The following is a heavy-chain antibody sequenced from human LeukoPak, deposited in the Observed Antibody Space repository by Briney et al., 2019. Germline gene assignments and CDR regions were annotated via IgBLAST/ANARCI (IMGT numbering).Heavy chain of an antibody. CDR1: GFTFSSYG. J-gene: IGHJ4*02. D-gene: IGHD6-19*01. CDR3: ATGSGWYTPDY. CDR2: ISFDGRTQ. Sequence: GGSLRLSCAASGFTFSSYGMHWVRQAPGKGLEWVAVISFDGRTQYYVDSVKGRFTTSRDNSKNTLYLQMNSLRAEDTAVYYCATGSGWYTPDYWGQRTLVTVSS. V-gene: IGHV3-30*03.